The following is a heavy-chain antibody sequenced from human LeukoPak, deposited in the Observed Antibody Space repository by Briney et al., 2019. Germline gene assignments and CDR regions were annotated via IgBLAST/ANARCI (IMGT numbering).Heavy chain of an antibody. CDR1: GGSISSYY. CDR3: ARGGSGPLDGMDV. V-gene: IGHV4-59*08. D-gene: IGHD6-25*01. Sequence: SETLSLTCTVSGGSISSYYWSWIRQPPGKGLEWIGYIYYSGSTNYNSSLKSRVTISVDPSKNQFSLKLSSVTAADTAVYYCARGGSGPLDGMDVWGQGTTVTVSS. CDR2: IYYSGST. J-gene: IGHJ6*02.